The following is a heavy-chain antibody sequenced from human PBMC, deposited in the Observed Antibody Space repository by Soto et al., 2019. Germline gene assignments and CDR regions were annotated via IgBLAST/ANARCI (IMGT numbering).Heavy chain of an antibody. CDR1: GFTFSNYI. D-gene: IGHD3-10*01. V-gene: IGHV3-30-3*01. CDR3: ARDDEGGSYCDLGY. J-gene: IGHJ4*02. Sequence: QVQLAESGGGVVQSGRSLRLSCAASGFTFSNYIMHWVRQAPGKGLEWVAVILDDGNNKYYADSVKGRFTISRDNSKNTLYLEMNVLRTEDTAVYYCARDDEGGSYCDLGYWGQGTLVTVSS. CDR2: ILDDGNNK.